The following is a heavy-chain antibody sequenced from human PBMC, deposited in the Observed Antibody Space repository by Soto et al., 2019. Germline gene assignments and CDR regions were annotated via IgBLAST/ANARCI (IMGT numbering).Heavy chain of an antibody. D-gene: IGHD6-19*01. J-gene: IGHJ3*01. V-gene: IGHV3-15*04. CDR2: VESKSDGGTT. Sequence: PGGSLRLSCAASGFTLRHAWMSWVRQAPGKGLEWVGRVESKSDGGTTDFAAPVKGRFTTSRDDSETTLYLQMNSLKAEDTAVYYCTTELQWLAWGQGTMVTVSS. CDR1: GFTLRHAW. CDR3: TTELQWLA.